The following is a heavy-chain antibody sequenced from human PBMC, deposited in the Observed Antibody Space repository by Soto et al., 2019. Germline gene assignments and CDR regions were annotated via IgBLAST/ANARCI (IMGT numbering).Heavy chain of an antibody. D-gene: IGHD5-18*01. V-gene: IGHV4-61*08. CDR3: ARGYSYGSSYYYYGMDV. CDR2: IYYSGST. J-gene: IGHJ6*02. Sequence: SETLSLTCTVSGGSVSSGGYYWNWIRQPPGKGLEWIGYIYYSGSTNYNPSLKSRVTISVDTSKNQFSLKLSSVTAADTAVYYCARGYSYGSSYYYYGMDVWGQGTTVTVSS. CDR1: GGSVSSGGYY.